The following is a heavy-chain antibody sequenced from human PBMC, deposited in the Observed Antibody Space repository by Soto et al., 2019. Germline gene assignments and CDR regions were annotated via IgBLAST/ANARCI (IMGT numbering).Heavy chain of an antibody. CDR3: ATQSGSGSYFGR. V-gene: IGHV4-39*01. CDR2: TYYSGST. J-gene: IGHJ4*02. D-gene: IGHD5-12*01. Sequence: PSETLSLTCTVSGGSIRVSGYYWGWIRQAPGKGLEWIGSTYYSGSTYYNPSLESRVTISVDTSKNHFSLELTSVTAADTAVYFCATQSGSGSYFGRWGQGTRVTVSS. CDR1: GGSIRVSGYY.